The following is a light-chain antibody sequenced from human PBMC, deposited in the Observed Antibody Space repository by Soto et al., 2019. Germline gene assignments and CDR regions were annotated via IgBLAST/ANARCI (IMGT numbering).Light chain of an antibody. CDR2: GAS. CDR3: QPFGSSSAWT. V-gene: IGKV3-20*01. Sequence: ENVLTQSPGTLSLSPGERATLSCRASQSVSSSYLAWYQQKPGQAPRLLIYGASSRATGIPDRFSGSGSGTDFTLFNSRLEPEDFSVYYFQPFGSSSAWTFGQGPHLEIK. CDR1: QSVSSSY. J-gene: IGKJ1*01.